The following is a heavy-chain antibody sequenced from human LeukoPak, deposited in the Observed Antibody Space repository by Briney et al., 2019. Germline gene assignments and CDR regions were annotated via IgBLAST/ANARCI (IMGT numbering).Heavy chain of an antibody. D-gene: IGHD2-8*01. CDR3: ARRPLSNGQYAFDI. Sequence: SETLSLTCTVSGGSISSGAYYWTWIRQHPEKGLDWIAYIYKTGTSSYNPSLMSRVNMSVDTSKYQFSLNLSSVTAADTAVYYCARRPLSNGQYAFDIWGQGTMVTVSS. CDR1: GGSISSGAYY. CDR2: IYKTGTS. J-gene: IGHJ3*02. V-gene: IGHV4-31*03.